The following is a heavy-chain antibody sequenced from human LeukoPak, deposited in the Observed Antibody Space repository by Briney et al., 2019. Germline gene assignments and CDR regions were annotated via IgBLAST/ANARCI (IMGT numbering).Heavy chain of an antibody. J-gene: IGHJ4*02. CDR1: GCAFSSYA. Sequence: SVKVSCKASGCAFSSYAISWVRQAPGQGLEWMGGIIPIFGTANYAQKFQGRVTITTDESTSTAYMELSSQRSEDTAVYYCARASRVRGVKYDYWGQGTLVTVSS. CDR3: ARASRVRGVKYDY. CDR2: IIPIFGTA. V-gene: IGHV1-69*05. D-gene: IGHD3-10*01.